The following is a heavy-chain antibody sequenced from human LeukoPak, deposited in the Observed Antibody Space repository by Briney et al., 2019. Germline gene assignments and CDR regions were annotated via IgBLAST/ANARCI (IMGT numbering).Heavy chain of an antibody. Sequence: ASVKVSCKASGYTFTSYGISWVRQAPGQGLEWMAWISGYNGSTNYAQKLQGRVTMTTGTSTSTAYMELMSLRSDDTAVYYCARGGLYGGSPDYWGQGTLVIVSS. J-gene: IGHJ4*02. D-gene: IGHD1-26*01. V-gene: IGHV1-18*01. CDR2: ISGYNGST. CDR3: ARGGLYGGSPDY. CDR1: GYTFTSYG.